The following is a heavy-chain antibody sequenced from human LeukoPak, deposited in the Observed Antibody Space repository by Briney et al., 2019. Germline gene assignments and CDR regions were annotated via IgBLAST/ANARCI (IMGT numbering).Heavy chain of an antibody. Sequence: PGGSLRLSCAASGFTVSSNYMSWVRQAPGKGLEWVSVIYSGGSTYYADSVKGRFTISRDNSKNTLYLQMNSLRAEDTAVYYCARRYDFWSGPDYWGQGTLVTVSS. J-gene: IGHJ4*02. CDR3: ARRYDFWSGPDY. V-gene: IGHV3-53*01. CDR2: IYSGGST. CDR1: GFTVSSNY. D-gene: IGHD3-3*01.